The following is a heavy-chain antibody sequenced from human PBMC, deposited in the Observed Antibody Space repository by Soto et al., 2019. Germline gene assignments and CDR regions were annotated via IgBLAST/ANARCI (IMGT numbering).Heavy chain of an antibody. CDR2: ISYDGSEK. J-gene: IGHJ4*02. D-gene: IGHD4-17*01. CDR3: AKGAVTTSLYYFDY. CDR1: GFTFSSYG. V-gene: IGHV3-30*18. Sequence: QVQLVESGGGVVQPGRSLRLSCAASGFTFSSYGMHWVRQAPGKGLEWVAVISYDGSEKYYAVSVKGRSTISRDNSKNTLYLQMNSLRAEDTAVYYCAKGAVTTSLYYFDYWGQGTLVPVSS.